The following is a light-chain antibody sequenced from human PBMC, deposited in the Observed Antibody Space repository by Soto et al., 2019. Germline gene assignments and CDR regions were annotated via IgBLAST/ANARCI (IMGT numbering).Light chain of an antibody. Sequence: VLTQPPSVSGAPGQRVTISCTGSSSNIGAGYDVHWYQQLPDTAPKLLIYGDNNRPSGVPDRFSDSKSGTSASLAITGLQAEDEADYYCQSYDRSLSGYVFGTGTKVT. CDR3: QSYDRSLSGYV. J-gene: IGLJ1*01. V-gene: IGLV1-40*01. CDR2: GDN. CDR1: SSNIGAGYD.